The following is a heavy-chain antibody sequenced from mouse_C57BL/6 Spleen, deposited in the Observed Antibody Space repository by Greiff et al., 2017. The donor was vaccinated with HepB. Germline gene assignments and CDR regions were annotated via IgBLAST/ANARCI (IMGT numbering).Heavy chain of an antibody. CDR2: IDPETGGT. D-gene: IGHD2-2*01. CDR1: GYTFTDYE. CDR3: TRGGLRRDVSAMDY. V-gene: IGHV1-15*01. Sequence: VQLQQSGAELVRPGASVTLSCKASGYTFTDYEMHWVKQTPVHGLEWIGAIDPETGGTAYNQKFKGKAILTADKSSSTAYMELRSLTSEDSAVYYCTRGGLRRDVSAMDYWGQGTSVTVSS. J-gene: IGHJ4*01.